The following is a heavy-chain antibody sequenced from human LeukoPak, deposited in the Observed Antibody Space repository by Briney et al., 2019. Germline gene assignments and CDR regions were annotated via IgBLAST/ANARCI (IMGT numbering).Heavy chain of an antibody. D-gene: IGHD3-10*01. Sequence: GGSLRLSCAASGFTFDDYTMHWVRQAPGKGLEWVSLISWDGGSTYYADSVKGRFTIPRDNSKNSLYLQMNSLRTEDTALYYCAKGGHGVYYYYGMDVWGQGTTVTVSS. V-gene: IGHV3-43*01. CDR2: ISWDGGST. CDR1: GFTFDDYT. J-gene: IGHJ6*02. CDR3: AKGGHGVYYYYGMDV.